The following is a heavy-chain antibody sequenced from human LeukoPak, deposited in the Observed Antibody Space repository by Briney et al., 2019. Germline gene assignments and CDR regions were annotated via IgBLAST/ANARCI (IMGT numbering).Heavy chain of an antibody. CDR1: GYTFTSYG. CDR3: ARGPNTGSYDY. D-gene: IGHD1-26*01. CDR2: INPNSGGT. J-gene: IGHJ4*02. Sequence: ASVKVSCKASGYTFTSYGISWVRQAPGQGLEWMGWINPNSGGTNYAQKFQGRVTMTRDTSISTAYMELSSLTSDDTAVYYCARGPNTGSYDYWGQGTLVTVSS. V-gene: IGHV1-2*02.